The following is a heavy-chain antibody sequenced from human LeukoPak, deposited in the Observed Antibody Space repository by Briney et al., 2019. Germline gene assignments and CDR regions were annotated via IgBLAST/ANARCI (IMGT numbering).Heavy chain of an antibody. J-gene: IGHJ5*02. CDR1: GESINNNY. V-gene: IGHV4-59*01. D-gene: IGHD4-17*01. CDR2: IYDSVST. CDR3: ATCRDEFGDYGFTS. Sequence: ASETLSLTCTVSGESINNNYWSWIRQSPGKGREWIGYIYDSVSTKYNPSLKSRVTFSVDTSKSLFSLKLTSLTAADTAVYYCATCRDEFGDYGFTSWGQGTLVTVSS.